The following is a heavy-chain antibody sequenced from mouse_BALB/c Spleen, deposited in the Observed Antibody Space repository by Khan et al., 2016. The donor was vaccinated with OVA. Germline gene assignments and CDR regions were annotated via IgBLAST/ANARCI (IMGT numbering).Heavy chain of an antibody. Sequence: QVRLQQSEPGLVQPSQSLSITCTVSGFSFTNYGIHWIRQSPGKGLEWLGMIWSGGITDYNAAFISRLSISKDNSKSQVFFKMNSLQANDTAIYYCARNYDYDEGLAYWGQGTLVTVSA. J-gene: IGHJ3*01. D-gene: IGHD2-4*01. CDR1: GFSFTNYG. CDR3: ARNYDYDEGLAY. V-gene: IGHV2-2*02. CDR2: IWSGGIT.